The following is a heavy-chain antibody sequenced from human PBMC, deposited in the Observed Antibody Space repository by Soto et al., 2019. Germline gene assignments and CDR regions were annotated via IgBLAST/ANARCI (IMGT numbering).Heavy chain of an antibody. CDR2: IYYSGST. CDR1: GGSISGDY. J-gene: IGHJ4*02. CDR3: ARDQGAGIGVAGFDY. V-gene: IGHV4-59*01. D-gene: IGHD6-19*01. Sequence: SATLSLTCTVSGGSISGDYGSWIRQPPGKGLEWIGHIYYSGSTEYSPSLKSRVTISVDMTKNQFSLKLNSVTVADTAVYYCARDQGAGIGVAGFDYWGQGSLVTVSS.